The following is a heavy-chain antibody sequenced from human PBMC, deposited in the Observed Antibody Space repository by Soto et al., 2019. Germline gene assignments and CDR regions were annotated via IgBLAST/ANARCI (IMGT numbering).Heavy chain of an antibody. CDR1: GFSFSNHG. Sequence: QMQLVESGGGVGQPGRSLRLSCVASGFSFSNHGMHWVRQAPGKGLEWVAVISYDGSNKDYVESVKGRLTISRDNSKNTLYLQINSLRVEDTAVFYCARNSRATVAGAPDYWGQGTLVTVSS. J-gene: IGHJ4*02. CDR2: ISYDGSNK. CDR3: ARNSRATVAGAPDY. D-gene: IGHD6-19*01. V-gene: IGHV3-30*03.